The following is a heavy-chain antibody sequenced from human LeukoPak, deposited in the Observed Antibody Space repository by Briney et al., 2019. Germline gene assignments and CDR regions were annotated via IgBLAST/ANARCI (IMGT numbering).Heavy chain of an antibody. Sequence: SETLSLTCSVSGGSISGHYWSWIRQTLGKGLEWLGEVNYSGNTNYSPSVKSRVAISVDMSRNHFSLRLNSVTAADTAVYYCARVTDFWNEHYDSYFDSWGQGTLVTVSS. CDR3: ARVTDFWNEHYDSYFDS. V-gene: IGHV4-34*01. CDR1: GGSISGHY. J-gene: IGHJ4*02. CDR2: VNYSGNT. D-gene: IGHD3-22*01.